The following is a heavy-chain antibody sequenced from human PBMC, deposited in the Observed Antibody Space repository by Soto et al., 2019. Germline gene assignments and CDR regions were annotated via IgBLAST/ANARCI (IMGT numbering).Heavy chain of an antibody. D-gene: IGHD2-15*01. Sequence: GGSLRLSCASSGFPFSAFSMNWVRQAPGKGLEWVAYISSSGSTIYYADSVKGRFTISRDNAKTSLYLQMDSLRDEDTAVYYCAREGGRHCSPSRCYNAFDIWGQGTTVTVSS. CDR1: GFPFSAFS. CDR3: AREGGRHCSPSRCYNAFDI. V-gene: IGHV3-48*02. CDR2: ISSSGSTI. J-gene: IGHJ3*02.